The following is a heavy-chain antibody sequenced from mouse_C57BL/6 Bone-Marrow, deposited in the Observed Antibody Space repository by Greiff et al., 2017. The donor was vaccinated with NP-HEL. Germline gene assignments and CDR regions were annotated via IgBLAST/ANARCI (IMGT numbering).Heavy chain of an antibody. D-gene: IGHD2-4*01. CDR1: GFTFSSYA. V-gene: IGHV5-9-1*02. Sequence: EVKLVESGEGLVKPGGSLKLSCAASGFTFSSYAMSWVRQTPEKRLEWVAYISSGGDYIYYADTVKGRFTISRDNARNTLYLQMSSLKSEDTAMYYCTRGQSFYDYDDDYCDYWGQGTTLTVSS. J-gene: IGHJ2*01. CDR2: ISSGGDYI. CDR3: TRGQSFYDYDDDYCDY.